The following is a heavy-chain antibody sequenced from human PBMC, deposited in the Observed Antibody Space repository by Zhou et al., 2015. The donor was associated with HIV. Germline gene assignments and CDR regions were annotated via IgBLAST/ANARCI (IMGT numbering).Heavy chain of an antibody. CDR3: ARARPLGPPRDSSGIGWFDP. Sequence: QVQLVQSGAEVKKPGSSVKVSCKASGGTFSSYAISWVRQAPGQGLEWMGGIIPIFGTANYAQKFQGRVTITADESTSTAYMELSSLRSEDTAVYYCARARPLGPPRDSSGIGWFDPWGQGTLVTVSS. V-gene: IGHV1-69*01. J-gene: IGHJ5*02. CDR1: GGTFSSYA. CDR2: IIPIFGTA. D-gene: IGHD3-22*01.